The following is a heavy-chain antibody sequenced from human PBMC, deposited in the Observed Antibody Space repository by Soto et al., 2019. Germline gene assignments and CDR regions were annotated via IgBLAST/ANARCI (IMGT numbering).Heavy chain of an antibody. CDR3: ARADVDSIAAAGRYYYYYGMDV. V-gene: IGHV1-3*01. D-gene: IGHD6-13*01. CDR1: GYTFTSYA. Sequence: LVKLSCKSSGYTFTSYAIHWVRQAPGQKLEWIGWINACNGNTKYSQKFQGRVTITRETSASTAYMGMSSLRSEDTTVYYCARADVDSIAAAGRYYYYYGMDVWGQGTTVTVSS. J-gene: IGHJ6*02. CDR2: INACNGNT.